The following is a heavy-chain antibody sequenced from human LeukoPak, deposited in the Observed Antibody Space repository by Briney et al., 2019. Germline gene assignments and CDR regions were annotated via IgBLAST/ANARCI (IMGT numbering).Heavy chain of an antibody. Sequence: PGGSLRLSCAASGFTFSTYAMSWVRQAPGKGLEWVSAISGSGGSTYYADSAKGRFTISRDNSKNTLYLQMNSLRAEDTAVYYCAKQAYFVRGANFDYWGQGTLVTVSS. D-gene: IGHD3-10*02. V-gene: IGHV3-23*01. CDR3: AKQAYFVRGANFDY. CDR2: ISGSGGST. J-gene: IGHJ4*02. CDR1: GFTFSTYA.